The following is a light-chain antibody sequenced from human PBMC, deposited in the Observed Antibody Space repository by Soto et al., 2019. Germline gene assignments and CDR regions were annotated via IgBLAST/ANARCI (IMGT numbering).Light chain of an antibody. Sequence: EIVMPQSPATLSVSPGERATLPCRARQSVSSNLAWYQQKPGQAPRLLIYGASTRATGIPARFSGSGSGTEFTLTISSLQSEDFAVYYCQQYNNWPAWTFGQGTKVDIK. J-gene: IGKJ1*01. CDR3: QQYNNWPAWT. V-gene: IGKV3-15*01. CDR1: QSVSSN. CDR2: GAS.